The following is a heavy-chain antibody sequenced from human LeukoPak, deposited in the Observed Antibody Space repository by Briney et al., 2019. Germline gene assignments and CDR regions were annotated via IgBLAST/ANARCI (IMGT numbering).Heavy chain of an antibody. CDR3: ARQWQQLAYPRLDY. V-gene: IGHV4-4*02. D-gene: IGHD6-13*01. J-gene: IGHJ4*02. Sequence: PSGTLSLTCAVSGGSISSSNWWSWVRQPPGKGLEWIGEIYHSGSTNYNPSLKSRVTILVDTSKNQFSLKLSSVTAADTAVYYCARQWQQLAYPRLDYWGQGTLVTVSS. CDR1: GGSISSSNW. CDR2: IYHSGST.